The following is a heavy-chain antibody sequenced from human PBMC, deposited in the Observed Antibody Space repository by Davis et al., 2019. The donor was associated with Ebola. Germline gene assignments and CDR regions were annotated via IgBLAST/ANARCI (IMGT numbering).Heavy chain of an antibody. D-gene: IGHD6-6*01. Sequence: PTETLSLTCTVSGDSISGYYWSWIRQPAGKGLEWLGRMHTSGTTNYNPSLKSRVIMSLDTSQNQFSLEVTSVTAAATAVYYCARDRGITTRTGRDSYYGMDVWGQGTTVTVSS. J-gene: IGHJ6*02. CDR1: GDSISGYY. CDR2: MHTSGTT. V-gene: IGHV4-4*07. CDR3: ARDRGITTRTGRDSYYGMDV.